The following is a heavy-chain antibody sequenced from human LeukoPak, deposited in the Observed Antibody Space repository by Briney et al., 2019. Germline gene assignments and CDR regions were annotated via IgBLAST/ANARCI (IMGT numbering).Heavy chain of an antibody. D-gene: IGHD5-24*01. V-gene: IGHV4-4*07. CDR2: IYGSGST. Sequence: SETLSLTCSISGGPISSYYWSWIRQPAGEGLEWIGRIYGSGSTNYNPSLKNRVTVSLDTSKNQFSLKLNSVTAAGTAVYYCARGRDGYNAFDYWGQGTLVTVSS. CDR1: GGPISSYY. CDR3: ARGRDGYNAFDY. J-gene: IGHJ4*02.